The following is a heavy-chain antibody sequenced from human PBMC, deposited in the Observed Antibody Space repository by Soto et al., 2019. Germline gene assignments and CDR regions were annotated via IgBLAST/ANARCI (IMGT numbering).Heavy chain of an antibody. Sequence: QVQLVQSGAEVKKPGSSVKVSCKASGGTFSSYAISWVRQAPGQGLEWMGGIIPIFGTANYAQKFQGRVTITADESTSTDYMELSSLRSEDTAVYYCARDRGQGYYDSSGYFDYFDYWGQGTLVTVSS. J-gene: IGHJ4*02. V-gene: IGHV1-69*01. CDR3: ARDRGQGYYDSSGYFDYFDY. CDR2: IIPIFGTA. CDR1: GGTFSSYA. D-gene: IGHD3-22*01.